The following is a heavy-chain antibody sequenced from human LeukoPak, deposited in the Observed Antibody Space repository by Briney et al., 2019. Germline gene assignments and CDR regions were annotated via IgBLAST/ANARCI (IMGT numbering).Heavy chain of an antibody. Sequence: SETLSLTCTVSGVSITGSYWSWLRQPPGKGLEYIGYIYYTGSTNDNPSLKSRVTISLDTSKNQFSLKLSSVTAADTAVYYCATAGPISGRHNFFDSWGQGTLVTVSS. D-gene: IGHD3-10*01. V-gene: IGHV4-59*01. CDR1: GVSITGSY. CDR2: IYYTGST. CDR3: ATAGPISGRHNFFDS. J-gene: IGHJ4*02.